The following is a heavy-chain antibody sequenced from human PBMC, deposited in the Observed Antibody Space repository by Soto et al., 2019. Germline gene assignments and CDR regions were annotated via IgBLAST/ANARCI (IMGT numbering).Heavy chain of an antibody. CDR3: ARDPWAADY. J-gene: IGHJ4*02. Sequence: VQLVESGGGLVQPGGSLRLSCAASGFTVSTKYMSWVRQAPGKGLERASVIYSGGSTFYADSVRGRFTISRDNSKNAVNLQMNSLRAEDTAVYYCARDPWAADYWGQGTLVTVSS. CDR1: GFTVSTKY. D-gene: IGHD3-16*01. V-gene: IGHV3-66*01. CDR2: IYSGGST.